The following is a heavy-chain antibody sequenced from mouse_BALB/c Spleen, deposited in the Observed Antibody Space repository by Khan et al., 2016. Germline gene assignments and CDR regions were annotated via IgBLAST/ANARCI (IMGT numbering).Heavy chain of an antibody. CDR3: ARSSDDYDVGFAY. CDR1: GFNIKDTY. J-gene: IGHJ3*01. Sequence: VQLQQSGAELVKPGASVKLSCTATGFNIKDTYMHWVKQRPEQGLEWIGRIDPANGNTKYDPKFQGQATISADTSSTTAYLPLSSLTSEDTAVYCSARSSDDYDVGFAYWGQGTLVTVSA. D-gene: IGHD2-4*01. V-gene: IGHV14-3*02. CDR2: IDPANGNT.